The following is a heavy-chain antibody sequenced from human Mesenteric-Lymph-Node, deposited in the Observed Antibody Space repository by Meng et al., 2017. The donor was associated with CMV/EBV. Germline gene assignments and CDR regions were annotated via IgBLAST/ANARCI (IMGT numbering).Heavy chain of an antibody. CDR1: GFTFSSYW. CDR2: ISSSSTYI. CDR3: AREIREGGYYYYFAMDV. V-gene: IGHV3-21*01. Sequence: GESLKISCAASGFTFSSYWMHWVRQAPGKGLEWVSFISSSSTYIYYADSVKGRFTVSRDNAKNSLYLQMNSLRAEDRAVYYCAREIREGGYYYYFAMDVWGQGTTVTVSS. J-gene: IGHJ6*02. D-gene: IGHD2-15*01.